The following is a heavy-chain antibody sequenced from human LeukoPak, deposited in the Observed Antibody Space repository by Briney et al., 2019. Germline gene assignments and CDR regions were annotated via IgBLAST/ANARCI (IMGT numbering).Heavy chain of an antibody. V-gene: IGHV4-34*01. Sequence: SETLSLTCAVYGGSFSSYYWSWIRQPPGKGLEWIGEINHSGSTNYNPSLKSRVTISVDTSKNQFSLKLSSVTAADTAVYYCARAPTKVTIFGVVIIGRPNWFDPWGQGTLVTVSS. D-gene: IGHD3-3*01. J-gene: IGHJ5*02. CDR2: INHSGST. CDR3: ARAPTKVTIFGVVIIGRPNWFDP. CDR1: GGSFSSYY.